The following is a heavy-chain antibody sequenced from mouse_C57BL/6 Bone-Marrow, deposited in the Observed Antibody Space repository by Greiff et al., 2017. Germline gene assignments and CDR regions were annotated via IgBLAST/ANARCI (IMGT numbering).Heavy chain of an antibody. CDR3: ARMGPICYYGRYAMNY. CDR1: GFSLSTFGMG. Sequence: QVTLKVCGPGILQPSQTLSLTCSFSGFSLSTFGMGVGWIRQPSGKGLEWLAHLWWDDDKYYNPALKSRLTISKDTSNNQVFLKIANVYTADTTTYYCARMGPICYYGRYAMNYWGQGTSVTVSS. D-gene: IGHD1-1*01. CDR2: LWWDDDK. V-gene: IGHV8-8*01. J-gene: IGHJ4*01.